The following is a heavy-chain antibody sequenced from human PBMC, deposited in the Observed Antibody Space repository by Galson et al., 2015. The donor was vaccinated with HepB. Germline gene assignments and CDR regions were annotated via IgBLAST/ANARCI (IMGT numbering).Heavy chain of an antibody. D-gene: IGHD3-22*01. Sequence: SLRLSCAASGFTFSDYYMSWIRQAPGKGQEWVSYISSSSSYTNYADSVKGRFTISRDNAKNSLYLQMNSLRAEDTAVYYCARDLEYYYDSSGYYAGYWGQGTLVTVSS. J-gene: IGHJ4*02. V-gene: IGHV3-11*06. CDR3: ARDLEYYYDSSGYYAGY. CDR2: ISSSSSYT. CDR1: GFTFSDYY.